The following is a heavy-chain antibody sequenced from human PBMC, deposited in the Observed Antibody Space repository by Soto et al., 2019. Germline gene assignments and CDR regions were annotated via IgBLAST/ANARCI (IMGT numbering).Heavy chain of an antibody. CDR3: ARGYNGP. Sequence: GGSLRLSCAASGFTFSAYNMNWVRQAPGKGLEWVSSITSGRTYIYYAESVKGRFTISRDNAKKSLYLQMNSLRVEDTAMYYCARGYNGPWGQGTLVTVSS. D-gene: IGHD1-20*01. J-gene: IGHJ5*02. CDR2: ITSGRTYI. CDR1: GFTFSAYN. V-gene: IGHV3-21*01.